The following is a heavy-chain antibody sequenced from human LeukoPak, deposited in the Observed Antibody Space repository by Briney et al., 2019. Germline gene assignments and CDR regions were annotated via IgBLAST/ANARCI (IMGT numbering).Heavy chain of an antibody. J-gene: IGHJ4*02. Sequence: PGGSLRLSCTASGFTFGDYAMSWFRQAPGKGLEYVSGISSNGGSTYYANSVKGRVTFSRDSSKNTLYLQMGSLRAEDMGVYYCARSRFYGDYEDYWGQGTLVTVSS. D-gene: IGHD4-17*01. CDR1: GFTFGDYA. V-gene: IGHV3-64*01. CDR3: ARSRFYGDYEDY. CDR2: ISSNGGST.